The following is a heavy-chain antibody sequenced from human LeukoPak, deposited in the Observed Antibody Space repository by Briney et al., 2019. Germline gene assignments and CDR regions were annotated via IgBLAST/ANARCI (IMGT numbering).Heavy chain of an antibody. Sequence: SVKVSCKASGGTFSSYAISWVRQAPGQGLEWMGGIIPIFGTANYAQKFQGRVTITTDESTRTAYMELSSLRSEDTAVYYCARGVVVGATGYYFDYWGQGTLVTVSS. V-gene: IGHV1-69*05. CDR3: ARGVVVGATGYYFDY. CDR2: IIPIFGTA. J-gene: IGHJ4*02. CDR1: GGTFSSYA. D-gene: IGHD1-26*01.